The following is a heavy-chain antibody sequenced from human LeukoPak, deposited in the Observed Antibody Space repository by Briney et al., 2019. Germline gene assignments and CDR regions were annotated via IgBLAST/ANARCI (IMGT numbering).Heavy chain of an antibody. CDR2: IHYRGST. CDR1: GDSISSGDHY. J-gene: IGHJ4*02. V-gene: IGHV4-30-4*01. D-gene: IGHD5-12*01. Sequence: PPQTLSLTCTVSGDSISSGDHYWSWIRQPPGKGLEWIAYIHYRGSTYYNPSLKSRVIISGDMSKNQFSLSLNSLTAADSAVYYCARAAAGTNTYYYFDYWGQGTLVTVSS. CDR3: ARAAAGTNTYYYFDY.